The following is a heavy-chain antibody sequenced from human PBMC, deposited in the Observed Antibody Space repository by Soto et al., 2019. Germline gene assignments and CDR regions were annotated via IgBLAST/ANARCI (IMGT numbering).Heavy chain of an antibody. V-gene: IGHV1-69*13. J-gene: IGHJ6*02. CDR2: IIPIFGTA. Sequence: ASVKVSCKASGRTFSSYAISWVRQAPGQGLEWMGGIIPIFGTANYAQKFQGRVTITADESTSTAYMELSSLRSEDTAVYYCARPGERGSSEIYYYGMDVWGQGTTVTVSS. CDR3: ARPGERGSSEIYYYGMDV. CDR1: GRTFSSYA. D-gene: IGHD3-16*01.